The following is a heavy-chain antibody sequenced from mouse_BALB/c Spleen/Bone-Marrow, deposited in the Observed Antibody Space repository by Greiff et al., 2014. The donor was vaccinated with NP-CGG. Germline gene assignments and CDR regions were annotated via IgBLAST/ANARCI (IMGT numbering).Heavy chain of an antibody. J-gene: IGHJ1*01. CDR1: GDSITGGY. CDR3: ARTGFFDV. V-gene: IGHV3-8*02. Sequence: VQLQQSGPSLVKPSQTLSLTCSVTGDSITGGYWHWIRKLPGNKLECMGYISYRGTTYYNPSLKSRISITRDTSKNQYYLELNSVAAEDTATYYCARTGFFDVWGAGITVTVSS. CDR2: ISYRGTT.